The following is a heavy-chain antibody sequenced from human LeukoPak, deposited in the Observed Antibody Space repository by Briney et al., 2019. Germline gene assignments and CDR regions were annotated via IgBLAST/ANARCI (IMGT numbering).Heavy chain of an antibody. V-gene: IGHV5-51*01. Sequence: GESLKISCKGSGYSFTNYWIGWVRQMPGKGLEWMGIIYPDDSDTRYRPSFQGQVTISADKSIATAYLQWSSLKASDTAMYYCARLQYSNGYVDYWGQGTLVTVSS. CDR2: IYPDDSDT. CDR1: GYSFTNYW. D-gene: IGHD5-18*01. J-gene: IGHJ4*02. CDR3: ARLQYSNGYVDY.